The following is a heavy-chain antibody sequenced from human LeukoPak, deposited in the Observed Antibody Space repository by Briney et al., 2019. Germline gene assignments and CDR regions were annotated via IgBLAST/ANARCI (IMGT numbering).Heavy chain of an antibody. CDR1: GFTFSSYS. V-gene: IGHV3-48*01. CDR2: ISSSSSTI. Sequence: GGSLRLSCAASGFTFSSYSMNWIRQAPGKGLEWVSYISSSSSTIYYADSVKGRFTISRDNAKNSLYLQMNSLRAEDTAVYYCARDPSLSSSWFFDYWGQGTLVTVSS. D-gene: IGHD6-13*01. CDR3: ARDPSLSSSWFFDY. J-gene: IGHJ4*02.